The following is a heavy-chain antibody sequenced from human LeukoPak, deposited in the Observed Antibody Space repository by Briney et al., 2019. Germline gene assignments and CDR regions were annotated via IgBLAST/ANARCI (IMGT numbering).Heavy chain of an antibody. V-gene: IGHV3-9*01. CDR1: GFTFDDYA. CDR3: AKDFSLYYGSGSSFDP. Sequence: GRSLRLSCAASGFTFDDYAMHWVRQAPGKDLEWVSGISWNSGSIGYADSVKGRFTISRDNAKNSLYLQMNSLRAEDTALYYCAKDFSLYYGSGSSFDPWGQGTLVTVSS. D-gene: IGHD3-10*01. J-gene: IGHJ5*02. CDR2: ISWNSGSI.